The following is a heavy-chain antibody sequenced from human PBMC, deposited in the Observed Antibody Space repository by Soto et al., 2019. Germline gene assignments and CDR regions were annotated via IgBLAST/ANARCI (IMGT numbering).Heavy chain of an antibody. D-gene: IGHD1-20*01. V-gene: IGHV6-1*01. CDR2: TYYRSKWYN. J-gene: IGHJ5*02. Sequence: PSQTLSLTCAISGDSVSSNSAAWNWIRQSPSRGLEWLGRTYYRSKWYNDYAVSVKSRITINPDTSKNQFSLQLNSVTPEDTAVYYCARVRLGRRYNWNNNWFDPWGQGTLVTVSS. CDR3: ARVRLGRRYNWNNNWFDP. CDR1: GDSVSSNSAA.